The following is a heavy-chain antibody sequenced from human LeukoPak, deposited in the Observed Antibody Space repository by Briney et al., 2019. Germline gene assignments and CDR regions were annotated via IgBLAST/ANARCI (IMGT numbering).Heavy chain of an antibody. CDR3: ARDQGRP. CDR1: GFAFSTYT. J-gene: IGHJ5*02. CDR2: ITGNSHYI. V-gene: IGHV3-21*01. Sequence: GGSLRLSCAASGFAFSTYTMNWVRQAPGKGLEWVSSITGNSHYIYYADSVKGRFNISRDNAQNSLFLQMNSLRAEDTAVYYCARDQGRPWGQGTLVTVPS.